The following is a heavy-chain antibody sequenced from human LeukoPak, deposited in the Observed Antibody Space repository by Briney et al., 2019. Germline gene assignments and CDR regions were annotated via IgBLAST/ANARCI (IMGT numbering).Heavy chain of an antibody. J-gene: IGHJ4*02. CDR1: GFTFSGNT. Sequence: QPGGSLRLSCAASGFTFSGNTMHWVRQAPGNGLEWVTFISYDGSSEHYAVSVKGRFTISRDNSKNTLYLQMNTLKTEDTAVYYCVTSPNTAWHQFDYWGQGSLATVSS. CDR3: VTSPNTAWHQFDY. D-gene: IGHD2-21*02. V-gene: IGHV3-30-3*01. CDR2: ISYDGSSE.